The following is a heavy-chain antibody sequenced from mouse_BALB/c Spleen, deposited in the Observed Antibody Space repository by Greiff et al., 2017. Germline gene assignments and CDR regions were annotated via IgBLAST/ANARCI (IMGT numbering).Heavy chain of an antibody. CDR1: GFTFSDYG. V-gene: IGHV5-15*02. D-gene: IGHD2-10*01. CDR3: ARAAYYGTSYWYFDV. CDR2: ISNLAYSI. J-gene: IGHJ1*01. Sequence: EVQVVESGGGLVQPGGSRKLSCAASGFTFSDYGMAWVRQAPGKGPEWVAFISNLAYSIYYADTVKGRFTISRENAKNTLYLEMSSLRSEDTAMYYCARAAYYGTSYWYFDVWGAGTTVTVSS.